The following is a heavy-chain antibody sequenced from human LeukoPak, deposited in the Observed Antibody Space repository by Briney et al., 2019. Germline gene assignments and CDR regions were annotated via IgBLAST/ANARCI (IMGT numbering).Heavy chain of an antibody. Sequence: SGGSLRLSCAASGFTFSSYSMNWVRHAPGKGLEWVSSITSSSSYIYYADSVKGRFTISRDNAKNSLYLQKNSLRAEDTAVYYCAKDRTYYYGSGSDYWGQGTLVTVSS. J-gene: IGHJ4*02. CDR2: ITSSSSYI. D-gene: IGHD3-10*01. V-gene: IGHV3-21*01. CDR1: GFTFSSYS. CDR3: AKDRTYYYGSGSDY.